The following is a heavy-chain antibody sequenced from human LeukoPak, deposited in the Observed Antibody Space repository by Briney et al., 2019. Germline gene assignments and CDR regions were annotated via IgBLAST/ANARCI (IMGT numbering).Heavy chain of an antibody. CDR2: INWNGGST. V-gene: IGHV3-20*04. CDR3: ARAPYHSSGSYYYYYMDA. Sequence: GGSLRLSCAASGFTFDDYGMSWVRQAPGKGLEWVSGINWNGGSTGYADSVKGRFTISRDNAKNSLYLQMNSPRAEDTALYYCARAPYHSSGSYYYYYMDAWGKGTTVTISS. CDR1: GFTFDDYG. D-gene: IGHD3-22*01. J-gene: IGHJ6*03.